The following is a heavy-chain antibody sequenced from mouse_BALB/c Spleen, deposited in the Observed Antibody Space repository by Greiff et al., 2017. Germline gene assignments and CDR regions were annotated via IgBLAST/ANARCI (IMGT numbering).Heavy chain of an antibody. Sequence: EVMVVESGGGLVKPGGSLKLSCAASGFAFSSYDMSWVRQTPEKRLEWVAYISSGGGSTYYPDTVKGRFTISRDNAKNTLYLQMSSLKSEDTAMYYCARGGNYIYYAMDYWGQGTSVTVSS. J-gene: IGHJ4*01. D-gene: IGHD2-1*01. CDR3: ARGGNYIYYAMDY. V-gene: IGHV5-12-1*01. CDR2: ISSGGGST. CDR1: GFAFSSYD.